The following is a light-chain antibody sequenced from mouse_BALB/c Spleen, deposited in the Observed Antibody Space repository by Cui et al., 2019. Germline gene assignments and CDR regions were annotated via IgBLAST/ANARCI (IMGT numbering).Light chain of an antibody. V-gene: IGKV1-110*01. CDR2: KVS. CDR3: SQSTHVPYMYT. J-gene: IGKJ2*01. Sequence: DVVMSQSILAMPVCLRDHDSISCRSSQSLVHSNGNTYLHWYLQKPGQSPKLLIYKVSNRFSGVPDRFSGSGSGTDFTLKISRVEAEDLGVYFCSQSTHVPYMYTFGGGAKLEIK. CDR1: QSLVHSNGNTY.